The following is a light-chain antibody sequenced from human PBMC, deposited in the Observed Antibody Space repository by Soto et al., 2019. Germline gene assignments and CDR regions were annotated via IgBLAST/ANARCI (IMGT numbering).Light chain of an antibody. CDR2: GAS. V-gene: IGKV3-20*01. CDR3: QQYGESPYT. CDR1: QIVNNNA. J-gene: IGKJ2*01. Sequence: IVLTQSPDTLSLSPGERATLSCRASQIVNNNALAWYQQRPGQAPRLLIFGASSRPGGIPDKFSGSVSGTDFTFTINRLEPEDFAVYYCQQYGESPYTFAQGTKLE.